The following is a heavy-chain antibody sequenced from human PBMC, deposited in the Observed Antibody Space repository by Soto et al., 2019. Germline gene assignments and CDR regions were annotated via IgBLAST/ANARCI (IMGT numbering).Heavy chain of an antibody. J-gene: IGHJ4*02. V-gene: IGHV3-7*03. Sequence: GGSLRLSCVTYGLTFTDYWMSWVRQAPGKGLEWVANIKQDESEKNYLDSVKGRFTISRDNAKNSLYLQMNSLRAEDTAVYYCASDRFRGTYYLRGVAYFFEEWGQGAPVTVSS. CDR2: IKQDESEK. D-gene: IGHD1-26*01. CDR3: ASDRFRGTYYLRGVAYFFEE. CDR1: GLTFTDYW.